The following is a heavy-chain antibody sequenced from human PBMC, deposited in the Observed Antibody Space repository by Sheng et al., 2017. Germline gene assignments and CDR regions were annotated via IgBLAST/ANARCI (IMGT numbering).Heavy chain of an antibody. V-gene: IGHV3-74*01. J-gene: IGHJ4*02. CDR1: GFTLSNYW. Sequence: EVQLVESGGGLVQPGGSLRLSCATSGFTLSNYWMHWVRQAPGKGLVWVSRINSDGGSITYADSVKGRFTISRDNAKSTLYLQMNSLRAEDTAMYYCAREEATVVALDYWGRGNAGHRLL. CDR3: AREEATVVALDY. D-gene: IGHD2-15*01. CDR2: INSDGGSI.